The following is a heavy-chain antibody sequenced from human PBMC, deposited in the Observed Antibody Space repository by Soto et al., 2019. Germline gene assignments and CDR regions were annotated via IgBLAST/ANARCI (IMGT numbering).Heavy chain of an antibody. CDR1: GYNFLNYG. Sequence: ASVKVSCKTSGYNFLNYGMSWVRQAPGQGPEWMGWISVYHGNTIYAQNFQGRVTMTTDTSTSTAYMELTSLRSDDTGVYYCARDHGEATMALLYWGQGTLVTVSS. CDR3: ARDHGEATMALLY. D-gene: IGHD3-10*01. CDR2: ISVYHGNT. J-gene: IGHJ4*02. V-gene: IGHV1-18*04.